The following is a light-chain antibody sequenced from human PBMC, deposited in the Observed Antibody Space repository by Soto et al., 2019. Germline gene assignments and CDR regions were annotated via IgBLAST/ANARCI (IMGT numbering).Light chain of an antibody. CDR1: QNINSD. J-gene: IGKJ5*01. CDR3: QQYNSWPIT. CDR2: GAS. Sequence: EIVMTQSPATLSVSPGESATLSCRASQNINSDLAWYVQKPGQAPRRVIYGASTWGTDVPPRFTGSGSGTEFTLPISSLQSEDFAVYYCQQYNSWPITFGQGTRL. V-gene: IGKV3D-15*01.